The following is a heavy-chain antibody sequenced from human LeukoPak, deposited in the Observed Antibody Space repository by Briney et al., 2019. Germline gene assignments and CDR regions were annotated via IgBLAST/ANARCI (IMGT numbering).Heavy chain of an antibody. J-gene: IGHJ5*02. D-gene: IGHD3-16*01. CDR1: GGSISSGSYY. CDR3: ARFTPQGYGWGGYNRFDP. CDR2: IYTSGST. Sequence: SETLSLTCTVSGGSISSGSYYWSWIRQPAGKGLEWIGRIYTSGSTNYNPSLKSRVTISVDTSKNQFSLNLTSVTAADTAVYYCARFTPQGYGWGGYNRFDPWGQGTLVTVSS. V-gene: IGHV4-61*02.